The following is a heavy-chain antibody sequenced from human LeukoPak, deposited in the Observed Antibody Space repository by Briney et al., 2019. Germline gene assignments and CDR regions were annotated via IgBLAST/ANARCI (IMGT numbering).Heavy chain of an antibody. Sequence: PGGSLRLSCAASGFTFSSYAMSWDRQAPGKGLEWVSAISGSGGTTYYADSVKGRFTISRDNSKNTLYLQMNSLRAEDTAVYYCAKDPHIVVVTAIIDYWGQGTLVTVSS. CDR1: GFTFSSYA. V-gene: IGHV3-23*01. J-gene: IGHJ4*02. D-gene: IGHD2-21*02. CDR3: AKDPHIVVVTAIIDY. CDR2: ISGSGGTT.